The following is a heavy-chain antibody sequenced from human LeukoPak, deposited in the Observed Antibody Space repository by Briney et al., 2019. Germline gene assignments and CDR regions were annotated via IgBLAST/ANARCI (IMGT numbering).Heavy chain of an antibody. CDR3: ARDVPLISSSWYYGMDV. CDR1: GYTFTSYA. CDR2: INTNTGNP. Sequence: ASVKVSCKASGYTFTSYAMNWVRQAPGQGLEWMGWINTNTGNPTYAQGFTGRFVFSLDTSVSTAYLQISSLKAEDTAVYYCARDVPLISSSWYYGMDVWGQGTTVTVSS. D-gene: IGHD6-13*01. V-gene: IGHV7-4-1*02. J-gene: IGHJ6*02.